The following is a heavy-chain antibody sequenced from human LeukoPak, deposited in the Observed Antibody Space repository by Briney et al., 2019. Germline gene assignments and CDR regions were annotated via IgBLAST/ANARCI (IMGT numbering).Heavy chain of an antibody. CDR2: INHSGST. D-gene: IGHD4-11*01. Sequence: SETLSLTCAVYGGSFSGYYWSWIRQPPGKGLEWIGEINHSGSTNYNPSLKSRVTISVDTSKNQFSLKLSSVTAADTAVYYCARTTVTHPLFDYWGQGTLVTVSS. CDR3: ARTTVTHPLFDY. V-gene: IGHV4-34*01. J-gene: IGHJ4*02. CDR1: GGSFSGYY.